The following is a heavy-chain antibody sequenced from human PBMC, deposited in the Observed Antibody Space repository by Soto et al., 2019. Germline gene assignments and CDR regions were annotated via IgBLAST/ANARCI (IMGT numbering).Heavy chain of an antibody. CDR3: AKVVVAATRHTDFDS. J-gene: IGHJ4*02. CDR2: IYYDGST. CDR1: GGSINSNNYY. D-gene: IGHD2-15*01. V-gene: IGHV4-39*02. Sequence: PLETLSLTCTVSGGSINSNNYYWAWIRQPPGKGLAWIASIYYDGSTYYNPSLKSRVSISVDTSKNHFSLKLSSATAADTAVYYCAKVVVAATRHTDFDSWGQGTLVTVSS.